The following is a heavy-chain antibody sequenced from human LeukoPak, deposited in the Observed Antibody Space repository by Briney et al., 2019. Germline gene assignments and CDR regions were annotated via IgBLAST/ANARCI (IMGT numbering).Heavy chain of an antibody. D-gene: IGHD5-18*01. J-gene: IGHJ4*02. V-gene: IGHV3-23*01. Sequence: GGSLRLSCAASGFSFSLYAMGWVRQAPGKGLEWVSAVTNTGGSTYHADSVGGRFTISRDNSQHTLFLQMDSLRAEDTAVYYCVKGSSDSRPYYFDYWGQGTLVTVSS. CDR2: VTNTGGST. CDR3: VKGSSDSRPYYFDY. CDR1: GFSFSLYA.